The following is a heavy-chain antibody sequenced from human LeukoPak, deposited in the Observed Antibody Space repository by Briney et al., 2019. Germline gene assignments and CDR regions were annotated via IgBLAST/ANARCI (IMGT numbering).Heavy chain of an antibody. Sequence: GGSLRLSCAASGFSFSSYRMNWVRQAPGKGLEWVSSISSSTNSIYYADSVKGRFTISRDNSKNTLYLQMNNLRAEDTAVYYCARAGDGNSVGYFDYWGQGTLVTVSS. J-gene: IGHJ4*02. CDR3: ARAGDGNSVGYFDY. CDR1: GFSFSSYR. CDR2: ISSSTNSI. D-gene: IGHD5-24*01. V-gene: IGHV3-21*04.